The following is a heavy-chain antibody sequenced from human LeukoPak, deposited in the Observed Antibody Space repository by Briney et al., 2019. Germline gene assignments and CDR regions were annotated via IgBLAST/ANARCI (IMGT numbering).Heavy chain of an antibody. Sequence: GGSLRLSCAASGFTFPNYIMHWVRRAPGKGLEWVSGISGGGDGTYYADSIEGRFTISRDNSKNTLFLQMNSLRDEDTAVYYCAKEGYGTSDYWGQGALFTVSS. CDR1: GFTFPNYI. D-gene: IGHD2-15*01. V-gene: IGHV3-23*01. J-gene: IGHJ4*02. CDR2: ISGGGDGT. CDR3: AKEGYGTSDY.